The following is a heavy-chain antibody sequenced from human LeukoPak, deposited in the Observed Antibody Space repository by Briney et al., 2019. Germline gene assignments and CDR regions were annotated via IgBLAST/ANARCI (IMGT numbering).Heavy chain of an antibody. D-gene: IGHD6-19*01. J-gene: IGHJ6*02. CDR3: AREGYSSGWYYYYYGMDV. Sequence: PSETLSLTCAVYGGSFSGYYWSWIRQPPGKGLEWIGEINHSGSTNYNPSLKSRVTISVDTSKNQFSLQLNSVTPEDTAVYYCAREGYSSGWYYYYYGMDVWGQGTTVTVSS. CDR2: INHSGST. V-gene: IGHV4-34*01. CDR1: GGSFSGYY.